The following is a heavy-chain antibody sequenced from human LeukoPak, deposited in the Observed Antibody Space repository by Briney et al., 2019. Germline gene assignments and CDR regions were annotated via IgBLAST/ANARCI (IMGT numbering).Heavy chain of an antibody. V-gene: IGHV4-34*01. Sequence: PSETLSLTCAVYGGSFSGYYWTRIRQPPGKGLEWIGEINHSGNTNYNPSLKSRVTISVDTSKNQFSLKLTSVTDADTAVYYCAREDSATDFDFWGQGTLVAVSS. CDR1: GGSFSGYY. CDR2: INHSGNT. J-gene: IGHJ4*02. CDR3: AREDSATDFDF. D-gene: IGHD2/OR15-2a*01.